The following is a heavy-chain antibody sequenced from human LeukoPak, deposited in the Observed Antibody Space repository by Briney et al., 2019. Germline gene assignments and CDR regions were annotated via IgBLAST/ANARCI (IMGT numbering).Heavy chain of an antibody. J-gene: IGHJ6*03. Sequence: SETLSLTCAVYGGSFSGYSWTWIRQPPGKGLEWIGEMSHSGYPNYNPSLKSRVAISVDTSKNQFSLNLTSVTAADTAVYYCARGHSIEPYYYYYYMDVWGKGTTVTVSS. CDR2: MSHSGYP. CDR1: GGSFSGYS. V-gene: IGHV4-34*01. CDR3: ARGHSIEPYYYYYYMDV. D-gene: IGHD4-11*01.